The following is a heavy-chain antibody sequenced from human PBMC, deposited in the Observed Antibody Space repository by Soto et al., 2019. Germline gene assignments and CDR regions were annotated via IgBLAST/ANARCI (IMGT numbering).Heavy chain of an antibody. CDR1: CFFISSGNY. CDR3: ARARWYDAFDV. J-gene: IGHJ3*01. V-gene: IGHV4-38-2*01. CDR2: IFHGGNT. Sequence: SETVSLTCAVSCFFISSGNYWGWIRKPPGKGLEWIGSIFHGGNTYYNPSLKSRVTISVDMSKNQFSLKLNSVTAADTAVYYCARARWYDAFDVWGQGTVVTVSS. D-gene: IGHD2-15*01.